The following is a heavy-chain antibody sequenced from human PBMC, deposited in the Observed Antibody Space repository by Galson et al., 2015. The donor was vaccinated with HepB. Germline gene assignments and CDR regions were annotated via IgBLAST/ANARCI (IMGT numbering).Heavy chain of an antibody. CDR3: ARGPCSGGSCYPYYYYYYGMDV. CDR1: GYTFTSYY. CDR2: INPSGGST. Sequence: SVKVSCKASGYTFTSYYMHWVRQAPGQGLEWMGIINPSGGSTSYAQKFQGRVTMTRDTSTSTVYMELSSLRSEDTAVYYCARGPCSGGSCYPYYYYYYGMDVWGQGTTVTVSS. D-gene: IGHD2-15*01. J-gene: IGHJ6*02. V-gene: IGHV1-46*03.